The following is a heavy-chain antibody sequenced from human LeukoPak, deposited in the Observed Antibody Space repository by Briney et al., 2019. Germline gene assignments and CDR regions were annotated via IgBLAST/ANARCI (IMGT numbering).Heavy chain of an antibody. CDR1: GFTFSNYA. J-gene: IGHJ6*02. V-gene: IGHV3-30*18. Sequence: GGSLRLSCAASGFTFSNYAIHWVRQAPGKGLEWVAFISYDGNDKYYADSVRGRFTTSRDNSNNVVHLQMHSLRPEDTAVYSCAKDAVNCSGTSCSYGMDVWGQGTTVTVSS. CDR3: AKDAVNCSGTSCSYGMDV. CDR2: ISYDGNDK. D-gene: IGHD2-2*01.